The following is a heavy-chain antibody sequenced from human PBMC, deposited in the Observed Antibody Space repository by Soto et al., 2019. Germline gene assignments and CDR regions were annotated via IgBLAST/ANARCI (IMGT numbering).Heavy chain of an antibody. D-gene: IGHD3-22*01. CDR1: GGSISSSSYY. CDR2: IYYSGST. J-gene: IGHJ4*02. V-gene: IGHV4-39*01. Sequence: SETLSLTCTVSGGSISSSSYYWGWIRQPPGKGLEWIGSIYYSGSTYYNPSLKSRVTISVDTSKNQFSLKLSSVTAADTAVYYCVSLYDSSCYSVIEFFDFDFWGQGTLVTVSS. CDR3: VSLYDSSCYSVIEFFDFDF.